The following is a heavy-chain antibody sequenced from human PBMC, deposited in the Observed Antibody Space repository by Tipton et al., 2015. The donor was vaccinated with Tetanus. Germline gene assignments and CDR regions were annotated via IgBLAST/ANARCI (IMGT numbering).Heavy chain of an antibody. J-gene: IGHJ2*01. CDR2: IYPGDSDT. V-gene: IGHV5-51*01. Sequence: QLVQSGAEVKKAGESLKISCKGFGYTFISYWIGWVRQTPGKGLEWMGIIYPGDSDTTYSPSFQGQVTISADRSISTAYLQWSSLKASDTAVFFCARRLGPYTGDQIWHFDLWGRGTLVTVSS. D-gene: IGHD7-27*01. CDR3: ARRLGPYTGDQIWHFDL. CDR1: GYTFISYW.